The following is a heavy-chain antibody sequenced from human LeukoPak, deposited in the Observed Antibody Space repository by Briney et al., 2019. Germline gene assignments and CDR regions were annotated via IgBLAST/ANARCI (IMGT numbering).Heavy chain of an antibody. CDR3: ARGLESNAYALDI. CDR2: MNPNSGNT. J-gene: IGHJ3*02. V-gene: IGHV1-8*01. Sequence: ASVKVSCKASGYTFTSYDINWVRQATGQGLEWMGWMNPNSGNTGYAQKFQGRVTMTRNTSISTAYMELRSLRSDDTAVYYCARGLESNAYALDIWGQGTMVTVSS. CDR1: GYTFTSYD.